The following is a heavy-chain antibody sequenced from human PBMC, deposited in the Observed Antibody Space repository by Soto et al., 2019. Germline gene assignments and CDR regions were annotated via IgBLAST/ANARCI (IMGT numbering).Heavy chain of an antibody. Sequence: ASVKVSCKASGYTFTTFAMHWVRQAPGQGLEWMGWINAGNGNPKYSQRFQGRVTITRDTSASTAYMELSSLRSEDTAVYYCARLVASGKYYFDSWGQGTLVNVSS. D-gene: IGHD3-10*01. CDR1: GYTFTTFA. CDR3: ARLVASGKYYFDS. V-gene: IGHV1-3*01. CDR2: INAGNGNP. J-gene: IGHJ4*02.